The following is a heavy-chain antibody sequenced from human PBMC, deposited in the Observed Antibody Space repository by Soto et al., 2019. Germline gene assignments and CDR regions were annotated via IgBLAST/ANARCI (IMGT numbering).Heavy chain of an antibody. V-gene: IGHV4-30-4*01. CDR1: GGSISSGNFY. J-gene: IGHJ4*02. CDR2: IYFSGST. CDR3: AHDSHGGNTYFDL. Sequence: VQLQESGPGLVRPSETLSLNCTVSGGSISSGNFYWSWIRQPPGKGLEWIGYIYFSGSTSYSPSLKSRLTISLNTSNTQFSLKLTSVTAADTAVYYCAHDSHGGNTYFDLWGQGALVTVSS. D-gene: IGHD1-26*01.